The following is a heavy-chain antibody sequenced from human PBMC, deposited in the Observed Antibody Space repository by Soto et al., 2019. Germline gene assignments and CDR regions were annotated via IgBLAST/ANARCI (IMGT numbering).Heavy chain of an antibody. CDR1: GGSISSSRCH. D-gene: IGHD5-18*01. CDR2: IKYSGTT. J-gene: IGHJ4*02. Sequence: SETLSLTCPVSGGSISSSRCHWGWIRQPPGKGLEWIASIKYSGTTFYNPSLKSRVTLSVDTSKNQFSLNLSSVTAADTAVYYCARDRERGYSYGYFDYWGQGTLVTVSS. CDR3: ARDRERGYSYGYFDY. V-gene: IGHV4-39*02.